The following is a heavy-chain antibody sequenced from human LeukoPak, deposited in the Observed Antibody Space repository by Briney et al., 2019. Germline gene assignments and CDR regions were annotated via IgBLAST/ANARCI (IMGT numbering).Heavy chain of an antibody. Sequence: GASVKVSCKASGYTFTGYYMHWVRQAPGQGLEWMGWINPNSGGTNYAQKFQGRVTMTRDTSISTAYMELSRLRSDDTAVYYCARSIWEYSGYDFPSLHFDYWGQGTLVTVSS. CDR3: ARSIWEYSGYDFPSLHFDY. J-gene: IGHJ4*02. D-gene: IGHD5-12*01. CDR2: INPNSGGT. V-gene: IGHV1-2*02. CDR1: GYTFTGYY.